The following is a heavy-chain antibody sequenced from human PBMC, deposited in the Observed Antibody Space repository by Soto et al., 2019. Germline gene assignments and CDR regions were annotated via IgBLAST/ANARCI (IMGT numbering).Heavy chain of an antibody. Sequence: QVQLVQSGAEVKKPGASVKVSCKASGYTFTSYDINWVRQATGQGLEWMGWMNPNSGNTGYAQKFQGRVTMTRNTSISTAYMELSSLRSEDTAVYYCARGLSVPAAYYYYMDVWGKGTTVTVSS. V-gene: IGHV1-8*01. D-gene: IGHD2-2*01. CDR2: MNPNSGNT. CDR3: ARGLSVPAAYYYYMDV. J-gene: IGHJ6*03. CDR1: GYTFTSYD.